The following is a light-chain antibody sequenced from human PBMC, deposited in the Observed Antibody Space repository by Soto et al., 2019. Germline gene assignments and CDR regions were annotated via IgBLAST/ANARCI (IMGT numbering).Light chain of an antibody. CDR3: QHYNSYSEA. CDR2: KAS. J-gene: IGKJ1*01. V-gene: IGKV1-5*03. CDR1: QTISSW. Sequence: DIQMTQALSTVAGSVGDRVTITSRASQTISSWLAWYQQKPGKAPKLLIYKASTLKSGVPSRFSGSGSGTEFTLTISSLQPDDFATYYCQHYNSYSEAFGQGTKV.